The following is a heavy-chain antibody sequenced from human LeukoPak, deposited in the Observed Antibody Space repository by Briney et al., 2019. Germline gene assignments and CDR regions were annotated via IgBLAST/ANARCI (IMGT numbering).Heavy chain of an antibody. CDR3: ARGEGARDGYNYAGPFYFDY. CDR2: INHSGST. J-gene: IGHJ4*01. D-gene: IGHD5-24*01. Sequence: SETLSLTCAVYGGPFSDYYWSWIRQPPGKGLEWIGKINHSGSTNYSPSLKSRVTKSIDTSKNQFSLKLNSMTAADTAVYYCARGEGARDGYNYAGPFYFDYWGHGTLVTVSS. CDR1: GGPFSDYY. V-gene: IGHV4-34*01.